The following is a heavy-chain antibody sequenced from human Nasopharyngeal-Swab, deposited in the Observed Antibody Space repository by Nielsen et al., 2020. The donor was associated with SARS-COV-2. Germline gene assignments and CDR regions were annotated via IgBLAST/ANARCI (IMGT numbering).Heavy chain of an antibody. Sequence: ESLKISCAASGFDVNLNDMTLVRQAPGKGLEWVSIHYVDGRTEYAVSVKGRFASSRDSSKNLVSLQMNTVRAEDTGLYFCARLHFYYMDFWGKGTTVTVSS. CDR3: ARLHFYYMDF. J-gene: IGHJ6*03. CDR2: HYVDGRT. CDR1: GFDVNLND. V-gene: IGHV3-53*01.